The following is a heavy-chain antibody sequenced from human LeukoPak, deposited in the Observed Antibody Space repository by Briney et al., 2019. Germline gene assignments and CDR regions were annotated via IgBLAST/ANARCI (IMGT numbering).Heavy chain of an antibody. CDR2: IIPIFGTA. D-gene: IGHD1/OR15-1a*01. Sequence: ASVKVSCKASGGTFSSYGISWVRQAPGQGLEWMGGIIPIFGTANYAQKLQGRVTNTADKATSTAYMEESSVRSWDTAVYYCARRFVDWNTYSQYYCDYCVQGTVVSVPS. J-gene: IGHJ4*02. CDR1: GGTFSSYG. CDR3: ARRFVDWNTYSQYYCDY. V-gene: IGHV1-69*06.